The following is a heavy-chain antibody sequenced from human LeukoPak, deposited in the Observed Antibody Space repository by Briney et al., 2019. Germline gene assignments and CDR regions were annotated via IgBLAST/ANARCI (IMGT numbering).Heavy chain of an antibody. D-gene: IGHD3-22*01. Sequence: SGPTLVKPTQTLTLTCTFSGFSLSTRGVGVGWIRQPPGKALEWLALIYWNDDKRYSPSLKSRLTITKDTSKNQVVLTMTNMDPVDTATYYCAHSSNYYDSSGFNPWGQGTLVTVSS. V-gene: IGHV2-5*01. CDR2: IYWNDDK. CDR1: GFSLSTRGVG. J-gene: IGHJ5*02. CDR3: AHSSNYYDSSGFNP.